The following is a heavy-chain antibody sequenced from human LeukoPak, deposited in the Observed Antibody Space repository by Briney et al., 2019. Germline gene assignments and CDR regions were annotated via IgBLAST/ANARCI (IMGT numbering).Heavy chain of an antibody. J-gene: IGHJ3*02. Sequence: GGSLRLSCAASGFTFSSYGMHWVRQAPGKGLEWVAFIRYDGSNKYYADSVKGRFTISRDNSKNTLYLQMNSLRAEDTALYHCARDFSPPRIAAAGMDAFDIWGQGTMVTVSS. V-gene: IGHV3-30*02. CDR3: ARDFSPPRIAAAGMDAFDI. CDR1: GFTFSSYG. CDR2: IRYDGSNK. D-gene: IGHD6-13*01.